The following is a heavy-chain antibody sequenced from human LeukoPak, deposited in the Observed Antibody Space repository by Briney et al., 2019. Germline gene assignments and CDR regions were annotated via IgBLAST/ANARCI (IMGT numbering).Heavy chain of an antibody. Sequence: ASVKVSFKASGYTFYSHGVTWVRQPPGQGLAWVGLISTYTGNKNYAQKFQDRVTMNTDTSTSTAYMELRSLRSDDTAMYYCARGVWGDAFDIWGQGTTVTVSS. V-gene: IGHV1-18*01. CDR2: ISTYTGNK. J-gene: IGHJ3*02. CDR1: GYTFYSHG. D-gene: IGHD7-27*01. CDR3: ARGVWGDAFDI.